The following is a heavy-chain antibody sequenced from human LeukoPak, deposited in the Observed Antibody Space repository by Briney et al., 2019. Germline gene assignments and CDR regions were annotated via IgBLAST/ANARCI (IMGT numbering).Heavy chain of an antibody. V-gene: IGHV4-61*02. CDR3: ARQSTFGYFDY. D-gene: IGHD3-16*01. Sequence: SETLSLTCTVSGGSISSGSYYWSGIRQPAGKGLEWIGRIYTSGSTNYNPSLKSRVTISIDTSKNQFSLKLSSVTAADTAVYYCARQSTFGYFDYWGQGTLVTVSS. CDR1: GGSISSGSYY. J-gene: IGHJ4*02. CDR2: IYTSGST.